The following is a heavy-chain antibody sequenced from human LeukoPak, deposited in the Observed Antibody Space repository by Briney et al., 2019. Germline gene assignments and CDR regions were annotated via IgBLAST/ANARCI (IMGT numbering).Heavy chain of an antibody. CDR2: IAWNGGST. CDR3: ASRPSAGWEWYFDH. CDR1: GFTLHDHG. V-gene: IGHV3-20*04. Sequence: PGGSLRLSCAASGFTLHDHGMSWVRQAPGKGLEWVSGIAWNGGSTGYVDSVKGRFTISRDDAKNSLYLQMNSLRVEDTALYYCASRPSAGWEWYFDHWGQGILVTVSS. D-gene: IGHD3-3*01. J-gene: IGHJ4*02.